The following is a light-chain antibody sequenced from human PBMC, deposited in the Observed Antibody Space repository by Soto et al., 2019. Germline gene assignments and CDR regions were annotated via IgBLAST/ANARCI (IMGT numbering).Light chain of an antibody. Sequence: SYELTQPPSVSVAPGQTARITCEGNNIGSKSVHWYQQKPGQAPVLVVYDVSDRPSGIPERFSGSNSGNTATLTISRVEAGDEADYYCQVWDTNSDHPYVVFGGGTQLTVL. CDR1: NIGSKS. CDR2: DVS. CDR3: QVWDTNSDHPYVV. V-gene: IGLV3-21*02. J-gene: IGLJ2*01.